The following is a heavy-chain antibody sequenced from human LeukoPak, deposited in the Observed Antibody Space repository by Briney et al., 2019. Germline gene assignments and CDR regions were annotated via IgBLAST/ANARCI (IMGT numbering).Heavy chain of an antibody. CDR1: GGSISSYY. D-gene: IGHD3-22*01. V-gene: IGHV4-4*07. Sequence: SETLSLTCTVSGGSISSYYWSWIRQPAGKGLEWIGRIYTSGSTNYNPSLKSRVTMSVDTSRNQFSLKLSSVTAADTAVYYCARDRYYDSSGYYYVGAFDIWGQGTMVTVSS. CDR2: IYTSGST. CDR3: ARDRYYDSSGYYYVGAFDI. J-gene: IGHJ3*02.